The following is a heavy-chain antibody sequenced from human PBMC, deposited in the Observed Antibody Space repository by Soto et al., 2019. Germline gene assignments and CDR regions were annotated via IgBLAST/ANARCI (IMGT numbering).Heavy chain of an antibody. CDR1: RGSINSHY. CDR3: ARGYPYYDILTGLGGRYYYYGMDV. V-gene: IGHV4-59*08. Sequence: SETLSLTCTVSRGSINSHYWSWIRQPPGKGLEYIAYISYSGSTNYNPSLKSRLTISVDTSKNQFSLKLSSVTAADTAVYYCARGYPYYDILTGLGGRYYYYGMDVWGQGTTVTVSS. CDR2: ISYSGST. J-gene: IGHJ6*02. D-gene: IGHD3-9*01.